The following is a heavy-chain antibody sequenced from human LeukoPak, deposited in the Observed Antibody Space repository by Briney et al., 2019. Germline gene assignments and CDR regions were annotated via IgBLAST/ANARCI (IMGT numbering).Heavy chain of an antibody. CDR3: ARDQSYYGSGTHYYYMDV. Sequence: GGSLRLSCAASGFSISSSAMNWVRQAPGKGLEWVSSINNVASRIYYAGSVRGRFTISRDNAKNSLYLQMNSLRAEDTALYHCARDQSYYGSGTHYYYMDVWGKGTTVTVSS. J-gene: IGHJ6*03. V-gene: IGHV3-21*04. D-gene: IGHD3-10*01. CDR2: INNVASRI. CDR1: GFSISSSA.